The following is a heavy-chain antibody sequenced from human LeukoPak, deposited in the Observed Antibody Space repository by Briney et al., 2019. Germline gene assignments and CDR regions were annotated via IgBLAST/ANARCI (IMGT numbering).Heavy chain of an antibody. Sequence: ASVKVSCKASGGTFSSYAISWVRQAPGQGLEWMGGIIPIFGTASYAQKFQGRVTITADESTSTAYMELSSLRSEDTAVYYCARDPYGDYVTGYFQHWGQGTLVTVSS. D-gene: IGHD4-17*01. CDR1: GGTFSSYA. J-gene: IGHJ1*01. V-gene: IGHV1-69*01. CDR2: IIPIFGTA. CDR3: ARDPYGDYVTGYFQH.